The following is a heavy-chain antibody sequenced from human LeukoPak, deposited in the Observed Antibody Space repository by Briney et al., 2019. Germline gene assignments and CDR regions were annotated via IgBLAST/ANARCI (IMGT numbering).Heavy chain of an antibody. CDR3: ARFHSTDYDFWSGYPNYFDY. CDR2: IYYSGST. V-gene: IGHV4-59*01. J-gene: IGHJ4*02. Sequence: PSETLSLTCTVSGGSFGSYYWSWIRQPPGKGLEWIGSIYYSGSTYYNPSLKSRVTISVDTSKNQFSLKLSSVTAADTAVYYCARFHSTDYDFWSGYPNYFDYWGQGTLVTVSS. D-gene: IGHD3-3*01. CDR1: GGSFGSYY.